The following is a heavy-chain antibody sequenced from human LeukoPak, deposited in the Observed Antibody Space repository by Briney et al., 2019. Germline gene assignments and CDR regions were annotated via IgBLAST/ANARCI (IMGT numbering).Heavy chain of an antibody. CDR1: GFTFSSYG. Sequence: PGGSLRLSCAASGFTFSSYGMHWVRQAPGKGLEWVAVISYDGSNKYYADSVKGRFTISRDNSKNTLYLQMNSLRAEDTAVYYCAKDELLRNWGQGTLVTVSS. CDR3: AKDELLRN. V-gene: IGHV3-30*18. CDR2: ISYDGSNK. J-gene: IGHJ4*02. D-gene: IGHD3-10*01.